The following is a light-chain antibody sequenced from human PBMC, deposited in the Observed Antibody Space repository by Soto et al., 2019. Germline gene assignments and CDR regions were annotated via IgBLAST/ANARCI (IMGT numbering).Light chain of an antibody. Sequence: QSALTQPPPASGSPGQSVTISCTGTSSDVGGYNYVSWYQQHPGKAPKLMIYEVSKRPSGVPDRFSGSKSGNTASLTVSGLQAEDEADYYCSSYAGSKNYVFGTGTKVTVL. CDR1: SSDVGGYNY. J-gene: IGLJ1*01. CDR3: SSYAGSKNYV. V-gene: IGLV2-8*01. CDR2: EVS.